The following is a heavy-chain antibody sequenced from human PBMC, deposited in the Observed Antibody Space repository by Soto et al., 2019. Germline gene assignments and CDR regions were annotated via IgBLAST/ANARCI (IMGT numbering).Heavy chain of an antibody. CDR3: AHPRGYGVFDAVDI. Sequence: GGSLRLSCAASGFIFTTYAMNWVRQAPGKGLEWVSAISSSGDSAYYAESVRGRFTISRDNSINTLYLQMRSLRPEDTAVYYCAHPRGYGVFDAVDIWGQGTMVTVSS. D-gene: IGHD4-17*01. V-gene: IGHV3-23*01. CDR2: ISSSGDSA. J-gene: IGHJ3*02. CDR1: GFIFTTYA.